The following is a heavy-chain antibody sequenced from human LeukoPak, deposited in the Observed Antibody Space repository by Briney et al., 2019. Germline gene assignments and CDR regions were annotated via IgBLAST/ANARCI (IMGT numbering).Heavy chain of an antibody. Sequence: NPSETLSLTCTVSGGSISSYYWSWIRQPPGKGLEWIGYIYYSGSTNYNPSLKSRVTISVDTSKNQFSLKLSSVTAADTAVYYCARDFGPPTLTGIYGNWFDPWGQGTLVTVSS. V-gene: IGHV4-59*01. J-gene: IGHJ5*02. CDR2: IYYSGST. CDR1: GGSISSYY. CDR3: ARDFGPPTLTGIYGNWFDP. D-gene: IGHD5-12*01.